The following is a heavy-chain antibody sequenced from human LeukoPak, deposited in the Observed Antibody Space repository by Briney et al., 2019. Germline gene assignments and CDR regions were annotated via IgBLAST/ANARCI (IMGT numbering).Heavy chain of an antibody. CDR3: ARQRDDYVWGSYRSLQYFDY. V-gene: IGHV5-51*01. J-gene: IGHJ4*02. CDR2: IYPGDSDT. D-gene: IGHD3-16*02. CDR1: GYSFTSYW. Sequence: GESLKISCKGSGYSFTSYWIGWVRQMPGKGLEWMGIIYPGDSDTRYSPSFQGQVTISADKSISTAYLQWSSLKASDTAMYYCARQRDDYVWGSYRSLQYFDYWGQGTLVTVSS.